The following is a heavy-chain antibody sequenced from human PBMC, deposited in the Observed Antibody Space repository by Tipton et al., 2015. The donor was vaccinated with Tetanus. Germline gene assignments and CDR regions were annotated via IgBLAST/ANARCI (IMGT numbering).Heavy chain of an antibody. CDR1: GVTVGSNY. CDR3: ARVGDYASPSLGFDY. J-gene: IGHJ4*02. Sequence: SLRLSCAASGVTVGSNYMSWVRQAPGKGLEWVSSISSDSRSIYYADSMKGRFTISRDNAKKSLYLQMDSLRAEDTAVYYCARVGDYASPSLGFDYWGQGTLVTVSS. D-gene: IGHD4-17*01. CDR2: ISSDSRSI. V-gene: IGHV3-21*01.